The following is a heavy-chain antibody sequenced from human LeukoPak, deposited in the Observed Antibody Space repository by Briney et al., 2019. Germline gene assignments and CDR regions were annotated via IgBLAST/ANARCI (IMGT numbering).Heavy chain of an antibody. D-gene: IGHD2-2*01. J-gene: IGHJ4*02. CDR3: GKDAKDCSSTSCYLDY. CDR2: ISGGGDST. Sequence: PGGSLRLSCAASGFTFSSYAMSWVRQAPGKGLEWVSGISGGGDSTYYADSVKGRFTISRDNSKNTLYLQMNSLRAEDTAVYYCGKDAKDCSSTSCYLDYWGQGTLVTASS. V-gene: IGHV3-23*01. CDR1: GFTFSSYA.